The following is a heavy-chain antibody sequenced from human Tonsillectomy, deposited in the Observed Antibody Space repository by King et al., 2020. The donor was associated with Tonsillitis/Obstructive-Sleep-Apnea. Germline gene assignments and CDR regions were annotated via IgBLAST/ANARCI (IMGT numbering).Heavy chain of an antibody. Sequence: VQLVESGGGVVQPGRSLRLSCAASGFTFSSYGMNWVRQAPGEGLEWVAVISYDESKKYSADSVKGRFTLSRDNTNNTLFLKMNSLRSEDTGVYYCEKDRGPVQEYSDSSGYYVDASDFWGQGTMVTVSS. CDR3: EKDRGPVQEYSDSSGYYVDASDF. CDR1: GFTFSSYG. D-gene: IGHD3-22*01. CDR2: ISYDESKK. V-gene: IGHV3-30*18. J-gene: IGHJ3*01.